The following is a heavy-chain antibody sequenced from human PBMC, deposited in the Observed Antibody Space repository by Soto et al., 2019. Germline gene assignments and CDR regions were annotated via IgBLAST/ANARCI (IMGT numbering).Heavy chain of an antibody. CDR2: INAGNGNT. V-gene: IGHV1-3*05. Sequence: QVQLVQSGAEEKKPGASVKVSCKASGYTFTGYAMHWVRQAPGQRLEWMGWINAGNGNTKYSQKFQGRVTITRDTAARIAYLALSSLRSADTAVYYCARAVAVPADFDFWGQGTLVTVSS. J-gene: IGHJ4*02. CDR3: ARAVAVPADFDF. D-gene: IGHD6-19*01. CDR1: GYTFTGYA.